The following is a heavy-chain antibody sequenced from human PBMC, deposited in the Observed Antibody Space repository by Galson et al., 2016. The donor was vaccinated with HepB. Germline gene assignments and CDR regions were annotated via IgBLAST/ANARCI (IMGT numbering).Heavy chain of an antibody. CDR2: ISSSSSTI. CDR1: GFTFRRYR. D-gene: IGHD3-10*01. CDR3: AREIPSRGRSDY. V-gene: IGHV3-48*02. J-gene: IGHJ4*02. Sequence: SLRLSCAASGFTFRRYRLNWVRQAPGKGLEWVSYISSSSSTIYYADSVKGRFTISRDNAKNSLYLQMNSLRDEDTAVYYCAREIPSRGRSDYWGQGTLVTVSS.